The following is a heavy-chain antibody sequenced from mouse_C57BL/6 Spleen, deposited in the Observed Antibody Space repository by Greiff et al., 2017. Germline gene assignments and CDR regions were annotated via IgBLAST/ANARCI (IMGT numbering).Heavy chain of an antibody. J-gene: IGHJ4*01. CDR2: IWSDGST. CDR1: GFSLTSYG. Sequence: VKLQESGPGLVAPSQSLSITCTVSGFSLTSYGVHWVRQPPGKGLEWLVVIWSDGSTTYNSALKSRLSISKDNSKSQVFLKMNSLQTDDTAMYYCAGGLRREDYAMDYWGQGTSVTVSS. CDR3: AGGLRREDYAMDY. D-gene: IGHD2-4*01. V-gene: IGHV2-6*03.